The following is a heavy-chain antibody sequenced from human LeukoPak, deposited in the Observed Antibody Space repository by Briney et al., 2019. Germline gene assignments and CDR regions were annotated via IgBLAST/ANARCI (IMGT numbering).Heavy chain of an antibody. V-gene: IGHV3-20*04. CDR3: ARSRHSYDSSGFPHY. J-gene: IGHJ4*02. Sequence: GGSLRLSCAASGFTFNDYSMNWVRQAPGQGLEWVSGINWNGGSTGYADSVKGRFTISRDNAKNSLYLQMNSLRAEDTALYYCARSRHSYDSSGFPHYWGQRALVTVSS. CDR1: GFTFNDYS. D-gene: IGHD3-22*01. CDR2: INWNGGST.